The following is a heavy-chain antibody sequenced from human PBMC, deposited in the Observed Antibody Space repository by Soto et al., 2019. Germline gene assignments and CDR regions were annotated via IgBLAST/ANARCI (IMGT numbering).Heavy chain of an antibody. Sequence: DVQLVESGGGLVQPGRSLRLSCAASGFTFDDYAMHWVRQAPGKGLEWVSGISWNSGSIGYADSVKGRFTISRDNAKNSLYLQMNSLRAEDTALYYCARAPHATYYYYYYYMDVWGKGTTVTVSS. CDR3: ARAPHATYYYYYYYMDV. J-gene: IGHJ6*03. CDR2: ISWNSGSI. V-gene: IGHV3-9*01. CDR1: GFTFDDYA.